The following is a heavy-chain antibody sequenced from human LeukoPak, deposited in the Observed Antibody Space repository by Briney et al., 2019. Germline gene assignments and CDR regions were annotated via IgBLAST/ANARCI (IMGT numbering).Heavy chain of an antibody. CDR3: ARERSLLDPYLPFDI. D-gene: IGHD1-26*01. V-gene: IGHV3-21*01. J-gene: IGHJ3*02. Sequence: GGSLRLSCAASGFTFSSYSMNWVRQAPGKGLEWVSSISSSSSYIYYADSVKGRFTISRDNAKNSLYLQMNSLRAEDTAVYYCARERSLLDPYLPFDIWGQGTMVTVSS. CDR2: ISSSSSYI. CDR1: GFTFSSYS.